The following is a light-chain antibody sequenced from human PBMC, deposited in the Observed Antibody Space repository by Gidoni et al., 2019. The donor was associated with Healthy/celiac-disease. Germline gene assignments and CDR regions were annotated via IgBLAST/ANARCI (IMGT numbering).Light chain of an antibody. J-gene: IGKJ1*01. V-gene: IGKV4-1*01. Sequence: DIVMTQSPDSLAVSLGERATINCKSSQSVLYSPNNKNYLAWYQQKPGQPPKLLIYWASTRESGVPDRFSGSGSGTDFTLTISSLQAEDVAVYYCQQYYSTPPTFGQGTKVEIK. CDR3: QQYYSTPPT. CDR2: WAS. CDR1: QSVLYSPNNKNY.